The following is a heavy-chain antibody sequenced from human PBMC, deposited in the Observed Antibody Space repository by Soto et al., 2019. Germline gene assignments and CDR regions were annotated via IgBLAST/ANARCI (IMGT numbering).Heavy chain of an antibody. CDR3: ARAGYCSGVTCFHGNCDY. V-gene: IGHV1-46*01. Sequence: QVQLVQSGAEVKRPGASVKVSCKASGYTFTTYYMHWVRQAPGQGLEWLGIINPNGGSTTYAQKFQGRVTMIRDTSTSTVYLELSSLRSEDTAVYYCARAGYCSGVTCFHGNCDYWGQGTLVTVSA. D-gene: IGHD2-15*01. CDR2: INPNGGST. CDR1: GYTFTTYY. J-gene: IGHJ4*02.